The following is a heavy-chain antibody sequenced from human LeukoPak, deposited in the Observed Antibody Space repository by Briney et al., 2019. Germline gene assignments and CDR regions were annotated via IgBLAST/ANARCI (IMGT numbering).Heavy chain of an antibody. CDR1: GFTFSSYS. Sequence: GGSLRLSCAASGFTFSSYSINWVRQAPGKGLEWVSAISGSGGSTYYADSVKGRFTISRDNSKNTLYLQMNSLRAEDTAVYYCAKDSGTYYFDYWGQGTLVTVSS. J-gene: IGHJ4*02. V-gene: IGHV3-23*01. CDR3: AKDSGTYYFDY. CDR2: ISGSGGST. D-gene: IGHD1-26*01.